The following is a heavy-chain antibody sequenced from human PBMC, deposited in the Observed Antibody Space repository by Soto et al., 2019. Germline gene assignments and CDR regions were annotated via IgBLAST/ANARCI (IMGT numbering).Heavy chain of an antibody. CDR2: ISYDGSNK. CDR3: AKVGGTTSGPVDY. J-gene: IGHJ4*02. V-gene: IGHV3-30*18. CDR1: GFTFSSYG. Sequence: QVQLVESGGGVVQPGRSLRLSCAASGFTFSSYGMHWVRQAPGKGLEWVAVISYDGSNKYYADSVKGRFTISRDNSKNTLYLQMNSLRAEDTAVYYCAKVGGTTSGPVDYWGQGTLVTVSS. D-gene: IGHD1-1*01.